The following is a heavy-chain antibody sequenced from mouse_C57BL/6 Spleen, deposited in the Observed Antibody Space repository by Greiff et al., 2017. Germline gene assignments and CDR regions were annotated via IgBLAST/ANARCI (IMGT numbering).Heavy chain of an antibody. Sequence: VQLQESGPGLVQPSQSLSITCTVSGFSLTSYGVHWVRQSPGKGLEWLGVIWSGGSTDYNAAFISRLSISKDNSKSQVFFNMNSLQADDTAIYYCARNYPGNQAWFAYWGQGTLVTVSA. V-gene: IGHV2-2*01. CDR1: GFSLTSYG. J-gene: IGHJ3*01. D-gene: IGHD4-1*01. CDR3: ARNYPGNQAWFAY. CDR2: IWSGGST.